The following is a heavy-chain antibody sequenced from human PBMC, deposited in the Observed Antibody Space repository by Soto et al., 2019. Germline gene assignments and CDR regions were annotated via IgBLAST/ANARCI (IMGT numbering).Heavy chain of an antibody. CDR1: GFTFSVQY. Sequence: EVQLVESGGGLVQPGGSLRLSCEASGFTFSVQYMDWVRQAPGKGLEWVGRIRNKAVKYTTDYAASVKGRFTISRDASKNSLYVQMNSLKTEDTAMYHCCRGDFQHCGQGTLVTVSS. CDR3: CRGDFQH. J-gene: IGHJ1*01. CDR2: IRNKAVKYTT. V-gene: IGHV3-72*01.